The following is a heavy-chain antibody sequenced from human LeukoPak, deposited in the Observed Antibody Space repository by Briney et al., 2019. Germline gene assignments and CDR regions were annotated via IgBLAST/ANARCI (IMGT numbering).Heavy chain of an antibody. CDR2: ISSSGGST. Sequence: QPGGSLRLSCVASGFTFSSYGMSWVRQAPGKGLEWVSTISSSGGSTYYADSVKGRFTISRDNSKNTLYLQMNSLRAEDTAVYYCAKGPTRGAVTAYDYWGQGTLVTVSS. CDR3: AKGPTRGAVTAYDY. D-gene: IGHD2-21*02. J-gene: IGHJ4*02. CDR1: GFTFSSYG. V-gene: IGHV3-23*01.